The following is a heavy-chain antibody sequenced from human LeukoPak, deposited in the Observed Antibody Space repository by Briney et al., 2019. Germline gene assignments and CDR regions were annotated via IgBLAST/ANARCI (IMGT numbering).Heavy chain of an antibody. Sequence: GRSLRLSCAASGFTFSSYAMHWVRQAPGKGLEWVAVISYDGSNKYYADSVKGRFTISRDNSKNTLYLQMNSLRADDTAVYYCAKDLGPVALNGGDYWGQGTLVTVSS. D-gene: IGHD6-19*01. J-gene: IGHJ4*02. CDR3: AKDLGPVALNGGDY. CDR2: ISYDGSNK. CDR1: GFTFSSYA. V-gene: IGHV3-30*04.